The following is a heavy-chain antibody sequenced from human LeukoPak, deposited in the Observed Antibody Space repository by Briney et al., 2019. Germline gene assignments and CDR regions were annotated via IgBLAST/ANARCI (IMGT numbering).Heavy chain of an antibody. V-gene: IGHV4-59*08. CDR3: ASSGWYEGGVY. J-gene: IGHJ4*02. CDR1: GGSISSYY. CDR2: IYYSGST. Sequence: SETLSLTCTVSGGSISSYYWSWIRQPPGKGLEWIGYIYYSGSTNYNPSLKSRVTISVDTSKNQFSLKLSSVTAADTAVYYCASSGWYEGGVYWGQGTLVTVSS. D-gene: IGHD6-19*01.